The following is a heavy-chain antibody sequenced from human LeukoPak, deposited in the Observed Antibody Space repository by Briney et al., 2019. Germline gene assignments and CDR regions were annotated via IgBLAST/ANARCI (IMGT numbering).Heavy chain of an antibody. CDR1: GSTFSSYS. CDR2: ISSSSDYI. Sequence: PGGSLRLSCAASGSTFSSYSMNWVRQAPGKGLEWVSSISSSSDYIYYADSVKGRFAISRDNAKNSLYLQMNSLRAEDTAVYYCARALHFDWLSAFWGQGTLVTVSS. D-gene: IGHD3-9*01. V-gene: IGHV3-21*01. J-gene: IGHJ4*02. CDR3: ARALHFDWLSAF.